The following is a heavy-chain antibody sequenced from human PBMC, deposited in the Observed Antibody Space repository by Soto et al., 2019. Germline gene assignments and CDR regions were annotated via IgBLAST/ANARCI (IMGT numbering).Heavy chain of an antibody. Sequence: ASVKVSCKASGYTFTSYAMHWVRQAPGQRLEWMGWINAGNGNTKYSQKFQGRVTIPRDTSASTAYMELSSLRSEDTAVYYCARSIVVVTALDYWGQGNLVTVSS. J-gene: IGHJ4*02. V-gene: IGHV1-3*01. CDR3: ARSIVVVTALDY. D-gene: IGHD2-21*02. CDR1: GYTFTSYA. CDR2: INAGNGNT.